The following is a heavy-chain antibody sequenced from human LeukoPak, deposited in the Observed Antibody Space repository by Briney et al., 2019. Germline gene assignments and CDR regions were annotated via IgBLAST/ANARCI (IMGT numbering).Heavy chain of an antibody. CDR3: ASCSSDNWFDP. Sequence: KPSETLSLTCAVYGGSFSGYYWSWIRQPPGKGLEWIGEINHSGSTNYNPSLKSRVTISVDTSKNQFSLKLSSVTAADTAVYYCASCSSDNWFDPWGQGTLVTVSS. D-gene: IGHD6-6*01. CDR2: INHSGST. V-gene: IGHV4-34*01. J-gene: IGHJ5*02. CDR1: GGSFSGYY.